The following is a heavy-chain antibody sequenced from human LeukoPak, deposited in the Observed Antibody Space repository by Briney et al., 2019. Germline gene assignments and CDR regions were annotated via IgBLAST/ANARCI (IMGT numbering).Heavy chain of an antibody. J-gene: IGHJ4*02. CDR2: IIPILGIA. D-gene: IGHD6-6*01. CDR3: ARVQIPTFKGSSPGDY. Sequence: ASVKVSCKASGGTFSSYAISWVRQAPGQGLEWMGRIIPILGIANYAQKFQGRVTMTTDTPTSTAYMELRSLRSDDTAVYYCARVQIPTFKGSSPGDYWGQGTLVTVSS. CDR1: GGTFSSYA. V-gene: IGHV1-69*04.